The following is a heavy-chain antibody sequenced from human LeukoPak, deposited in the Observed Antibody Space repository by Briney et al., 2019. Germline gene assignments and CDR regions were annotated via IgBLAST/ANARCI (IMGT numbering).Heavy chain of an antibody. CDR2: IDSRSNYI. D-gene: IGHD1-14*01. J-gene: IGHJ5*02. CDR1: GFTFSYST. CDR3: VRIPNNAGFPNWLDP. Sequence: PGGSLRLSCAASGFTFSYSTMNWVRRAPGRGLEWVSSIDSRSNYIHYGDSVKGRFTIFRDNAKNSLYLQMDSLRAEDTAIYYCVRIPNNAGFPNWLDPWGQGTLVTVSS. V-gene: IGHV3-21*01.